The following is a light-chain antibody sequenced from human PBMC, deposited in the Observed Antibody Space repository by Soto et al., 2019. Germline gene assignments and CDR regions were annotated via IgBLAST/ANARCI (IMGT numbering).Light chain of an antibody. V-gene: IGKV1-27*01. CDR3: QKYNSDLWT. J-gene: IGKJ1*01. CDR1: QGISNY. CDR2: AAS. Sequence: DIQMTQSPSSLSASVGDRVTITWRASQGISNYLAWYQQKPGKVPKLLIYAASTLPSGVPSRFSGSGSGTDCTLTISSLQPEDVATYYGQKYNSDLWTFGQGTKVDIK.